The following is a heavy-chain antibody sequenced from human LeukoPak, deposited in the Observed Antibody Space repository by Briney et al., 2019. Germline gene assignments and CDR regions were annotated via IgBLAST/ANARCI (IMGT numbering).Heavy chain of an antibody. J-gene: IGHJ4*02. D-gene: IGHD6-19*01. CDR1: GFTFNRDW. V-gene: IGHV3-7*01. Sequence: GGSLRLSCTASGFTFNRDWTAWVRQAPGKGLEWVANIKEDGSEENYVDSVKGRFTISRDNAENSVYLQMNDLRVEDTGVYYCATKEPSTSGWSYWGQGTVVTVSS. CDR3: ATKEPSTSGWSY. CDR2: IKEDGSEE.